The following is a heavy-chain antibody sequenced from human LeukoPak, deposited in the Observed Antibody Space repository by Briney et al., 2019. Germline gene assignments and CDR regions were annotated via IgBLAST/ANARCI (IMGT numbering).Heavy chain of an antibody. D-gene: IGHD3-10*01. Sequence: GGSLRLSCAASGFTFSSYGMSWVRQAPGKGLEWVANIKQDGSEEYYVDSVKGRFTTSRDNSKNTLYLQMNSLRAEDTAVYYCAKDHGRDYYGSGRYDYWGQGTLVTVSS. CDR3: AKDHGRDYYGSGRYDY. CDR2: IKQDGSEE. J-gene: IGHJ4*02. CDR1: GFTFSSYG. V-gene: IGHV3-7*03.